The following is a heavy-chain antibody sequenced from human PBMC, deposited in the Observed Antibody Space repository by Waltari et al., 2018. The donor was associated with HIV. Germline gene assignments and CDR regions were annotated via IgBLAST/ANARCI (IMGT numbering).Heavy chain of an antibody. Sequence: EVQLVQSGPEVRKPGESLKISCKGSGYNFPNYWIGWVRQMPGKGLEWMGIIYPGDSNTRYSPSFQGRVTISADKSISTAYLQWSSLKASDSAMYYCASREPGSDALHYWGQGTQVTVSS. CDR1: GYNFPNYW. V-gene: IGHV5-51*01. J-gene: IGHJ4*02. CDR3: ASREPGSDALHY. CDR2: IYPGDSNT.